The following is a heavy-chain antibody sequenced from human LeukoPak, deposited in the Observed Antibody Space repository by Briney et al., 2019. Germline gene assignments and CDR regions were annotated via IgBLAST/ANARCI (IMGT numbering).Heavy chain of an antibody. CDR3: AKKPIPYYYDSSGYWLPDAFDM. V-gene: IGHV3-23*01. CDR2: ISGSGGST. CDR1: GFTFTNYA. D-gene: IGHD3-22*01. Sequence: GGSLRLSCAASGFTFTNYAMSWVRQAPGKGLEWVSGISGSGGSTYYAESVKGRFTISRDNSKNTLYLQMNTLRAEDTAVYYCAKKPIPYYYDSSGYWLPDAFDMWGQGTMVTVSS. J-gene: IGHJ3*02.